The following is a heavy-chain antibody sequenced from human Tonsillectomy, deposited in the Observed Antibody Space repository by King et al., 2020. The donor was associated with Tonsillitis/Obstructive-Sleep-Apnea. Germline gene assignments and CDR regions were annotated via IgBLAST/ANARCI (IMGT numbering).Heavy chain of an antibody. D-gene: IGHD3-3*01. V-gene: IGHV4-39*01. CDR2: IYYSGST. J-gene: IGHJ5*02. CDR3: AGGYDFWSGYYYAANWFDP. Sequence: LQLQESGPGLVKPSETLSLTCTVSGGSISSSSYYWGWIRQPPGKGLEWIGSIYYSGSTYYNPSLKSRVTISVDTSKNQFSLKLSPVTAADTAVYYCAGGYDFWSGYYYAANWFDPWGQGTLVTVSS. CDR1: GGSISSSSYY.